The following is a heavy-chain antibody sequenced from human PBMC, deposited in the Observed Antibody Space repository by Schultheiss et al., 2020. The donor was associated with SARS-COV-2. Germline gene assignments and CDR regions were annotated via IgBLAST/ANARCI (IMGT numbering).Heavy chain of an antibody. V-gene: IGHV4-59*01. D-gene: IGHD7-27*01. J-gene: IGHJ2*01. CDR3: ARDPGRTGDLSGWYFDL. CDR1: GGSISSYY. CDR2: IYYSGST. Sequence: SETLSLTCTVSGGSISSYYWSWIRHLAGKGLEWIGYIYYSGSTNYNPSLKSRVTISVDTSKNQFSLKLSSVTAADTAVYYCARDPGRTGDLSGWYFDLWGRGTLVTVSS.